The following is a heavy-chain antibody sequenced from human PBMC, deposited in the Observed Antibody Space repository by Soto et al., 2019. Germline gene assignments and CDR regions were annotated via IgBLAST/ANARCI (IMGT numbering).Heavy chain of an antibody. D-gene: IGHD4-17*01. J-gene: IGHJ4*02. CDR3: ARDHGDYVWYFGY. Sequence: VKGSCKASGYTFTSYGVSWVRQAPGQGLEWMGWFSAYNGNTNYSQKLQGRVTMTTDTSTSTAYMELRSLRSDDTAVYYCARDHGDYVWYFGYWDQGTLGTVSS. CDR1: GYTFTSYG. CDR2: FSAYNGNT. V-gene: IGHV1-18*01.